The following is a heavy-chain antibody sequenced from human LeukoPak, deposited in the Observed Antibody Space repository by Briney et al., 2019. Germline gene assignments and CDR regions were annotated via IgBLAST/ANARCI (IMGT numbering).Heavy chain of an antibody. CDR2: INPNSGGT. D-gene: IGHD5-18*01. CDR1: GYTFTGYY. J-gene: IGHJ6*02. CDR3: ARDDLDTRLYYYGMDV. Sequence: ASVKVSCKASGYTFTGYYMHWVRQAPGQGLEWMGRINPNSGGTNYAQKFQGRVTMTRDTSISTAYMELSRLRSVDTAVYYCARDDLDTRLYYYGMDVWGQGTTVTVSS. V-gene: IGHV1-2*06.